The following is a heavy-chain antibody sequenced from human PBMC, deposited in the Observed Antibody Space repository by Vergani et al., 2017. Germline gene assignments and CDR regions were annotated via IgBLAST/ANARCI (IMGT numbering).Heavy chain of an antibody. J-gene: IGHJ4*02. V-gene: IGHV3-30*02. CDR2: IRYDGSNK. Sequence: VQLVESGGSVVQPGGSLRLSCAASGFTFSSYGMHWVRQAPGKGLEWVAFIRYDGSNKYYADSVKGRFTISRDNSKNTLYLQMNSLRAEDTAVYYCAKGITMIVVVSPFDYWGQGTLVTVSS. CDR1: GFTFSSYG. CDR3: AKGITMIVVVSPFDY. D-gene: IGHD3-22*01.